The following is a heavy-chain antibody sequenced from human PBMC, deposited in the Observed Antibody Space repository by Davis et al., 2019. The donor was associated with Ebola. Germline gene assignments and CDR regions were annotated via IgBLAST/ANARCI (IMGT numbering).Heavy chain of an antibody. Sequence: SETLSLTCTVSGGSISSGDYYWSWIRQPPGKGLEWIGYIYYSGSTYYNPSLKSRVTISVDTSKNQFSLKMSSVTAADTAVYYCARRRQIGGSLDYWGQGTLVTVSS. CDR3: ARRRQIGGSLDY. CDR1: GGSISSGDYY. J-gene: IGHJ4*02. D-gene: IGHD3-10*01. CDR2: IYYSGST. V-gene: IGHV4-30-4*01.